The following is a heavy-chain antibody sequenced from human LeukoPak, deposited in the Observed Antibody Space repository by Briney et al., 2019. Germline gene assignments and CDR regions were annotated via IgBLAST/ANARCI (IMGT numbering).Heavy chain of an antibody. J-gene: IGHJ4*02. D-gene: IGHD6-13*01. V-gene: IGHV4-39*01. CDR3: ARHSVYSSSWYSFDY. Sequence: SETLSLTCTVSGGSISSSSYYWGWIRQPPGKGLEWIGSIYYSGSTYYNPSLKSRVTISVDTSKNQFSLKLSSVTAADTAVYYCARHSVYSSSWYSFDYWGQGTLVTVSS. CDR2: IYYSGST. CDR1: GGSISSSSYY.